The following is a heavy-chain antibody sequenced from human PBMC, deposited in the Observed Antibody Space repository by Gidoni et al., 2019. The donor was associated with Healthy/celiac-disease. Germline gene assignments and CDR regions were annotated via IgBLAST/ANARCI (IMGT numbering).Heavy chain of an antibody. Sequence: QVQLQESGPGLVKPSQTLSLTCTFPGVSISSGGYYWSWIRPPPGKGLEWIGYIYYSGSTYYNPSLKSRVTISVDTSKNQFSLKLSSVTAADTAVYYCARVSSTIFGSPPLFDYWGQGTLVTVSS. CDR2: IYYSGST. CDR1: GVSISSGGYY. V-gene: IGHV4-31*03. D-gene: IGHD3-3*01. CDR3: ARVSSTIFGSPPLFDY. J-gene: IGHJ4*02.